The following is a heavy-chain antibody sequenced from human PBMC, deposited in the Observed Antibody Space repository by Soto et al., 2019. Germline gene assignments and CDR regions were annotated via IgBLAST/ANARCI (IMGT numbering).Heavy chain of an antibody. Sequence: SETLSLTCSVSGGSVSTGRDYWSWFRQSPGKGLEWIGYGYYSGSTNYNPSLKSRVTISVDTSKNHFSLTLTSVTAADTAVYYCAREDSSGYSDYWGQGTLVTVSS. J-gene: IGHJ4*03. V-gene: IGHV4-61*03. D-gene: IGHD3-22*01. CDR3: AREDSSGYSDY. CDR1: GGSVSTGRDY. CDR2: GYYSGST.